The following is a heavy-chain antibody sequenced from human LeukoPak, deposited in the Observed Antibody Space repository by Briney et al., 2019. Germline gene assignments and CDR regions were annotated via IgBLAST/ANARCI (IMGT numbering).Heavy chain of an antibody. Sequence: EASVKVSCKASGYTFTTFGISRVRQAPGQGLEWMGWISAYHGKTNFAQRFQGRLTLTTEASTSTAYMELRSLRSDDTAIYYCARDSPCLVPGTGDAFDVWGQGTMVSVSS. D-gene: IGHD6-19*01. CDR2: ISAYHGKT. CDR3: ARDSPCLVPGTGDAFDV. CDR1: GYTFTTFG. V-gene: IGHV1-18*01. J-gene: IGHJ3*01.